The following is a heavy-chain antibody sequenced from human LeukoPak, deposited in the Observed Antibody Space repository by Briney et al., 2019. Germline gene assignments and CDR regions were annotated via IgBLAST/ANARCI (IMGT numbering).Heavy chain of an antibody. D-gene: IGHD1-1*01. CDR3: ARGQNAAHYYQYYYMDV. J-gene: IGHJ6*03. CDR1: GYTFTGYY. Sequence: ASVKVSCKASGYTFTGYYMHWVRQAPGQGLEWMGWINPNSGGTNYAQKFQGRVTMTRNTSISTAYMELSSLRSEDTAVYYCARGQNAAHYYQYYYMDVWGKGTTVTISS. CDR2: INPNSGGT. V-gene: IGHV1-2*02.